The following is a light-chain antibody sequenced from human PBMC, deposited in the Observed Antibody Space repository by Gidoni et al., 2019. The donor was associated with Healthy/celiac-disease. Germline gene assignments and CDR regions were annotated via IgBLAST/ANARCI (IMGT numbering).Light chain of an antibody. CDR1: SSNIGNNY. CDR2: DNN. CDR3: GTWDSSLSAL. J-gene: IGLJ3*02. V-gene: IGLV1-51*01. Sequence: QSVLTQPPSVSAAPGQKVTISCSGRSSNIGNNYESWYQQLPGTAPKLLIYDNNKRPSGIPDRFSGSKSGTSATLGITGLQTGDEADYYCGTWDSSLSALFGGGTKLTVL.